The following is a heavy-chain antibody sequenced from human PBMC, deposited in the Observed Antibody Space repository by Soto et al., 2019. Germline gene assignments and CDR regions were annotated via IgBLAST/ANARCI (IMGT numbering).Heavy chain of an antibody. D-gene: IGHD2-8*02. CDR3: AREILAFDY. Sequence: PSETLSLTCTVSGGSISSSSYYWGWIRQPPGKGLEWIGSIYYSGSTYYNPSLKSRVTISVDTSKNQFSLKLSSVTAADTAVYYCAREILAFDYWGQGTLVTVS. CDR1: GGSISSSSYY. V-gene: IGHV4-39*01. J-gene: IGHJ4*02. CDR2: IYYSGST.